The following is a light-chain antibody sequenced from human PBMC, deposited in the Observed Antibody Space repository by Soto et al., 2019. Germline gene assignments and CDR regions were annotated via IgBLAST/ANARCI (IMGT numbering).Light chain of an antibody. CDR1: SSDVGCYYL. CDR3: SYYAGSSTFV. J-gene: IGLJ1*01. CDR2: EGT. Sequence: QSALTQPASVSGSPGQSITISCTGTSSDVGCYYLVSWYQQNPGKAPKLIIYEGTKRPSGVYNRFSGSKSGNTAPLTISVLQDEDEDDYYCSYYAGSSTFVFGTGTKLTVL. V-gene: IGLV2-23*01.